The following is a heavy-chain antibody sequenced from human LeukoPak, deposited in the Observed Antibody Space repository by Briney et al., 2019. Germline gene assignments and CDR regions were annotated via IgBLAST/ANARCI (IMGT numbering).Heavy chain of an antibody. CDR1: GFTFSSYS. V-gene: IGHV3-21*01. CDR3: ARDQVVVPAAGAGYYYGMDV. Sequence: GGSLRLSCADSGFTFSSYSMNWVRQAPGKGLEWVSSISSSSSYIYYADSVKGRFTISRDNAKNSLYLQMNSLRAEDTAVYYCARDQVVVPAAGAGYYYGMDVWGQGTTVTVSS. CDR2: ISSSSSYI. J-gene: IGHJ6*02. D-gene: IGHD2-2*01.